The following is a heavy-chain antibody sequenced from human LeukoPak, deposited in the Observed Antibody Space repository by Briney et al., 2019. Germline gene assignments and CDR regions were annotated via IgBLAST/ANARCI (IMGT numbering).Heavy chain of an antibody. V-gene: IGHV3-30*02. Sequence: GGSLRLSCAASGFTFSSYAMHWVRQASGKGLEWVAVIWHDGSNKYYAASVKGRFTISRNNSKNTLYLQMNSLRAEDTGVYYCAKDSCSSTSCYEDFWGQGTLVTVSS. CDR2: IWHDGSNK. D-gene: IGHD2-2*01. J-gene: IGHJ4*02. CDR3: AKDSCSSTSCYEDF. CDR1: GFTFSSYA.